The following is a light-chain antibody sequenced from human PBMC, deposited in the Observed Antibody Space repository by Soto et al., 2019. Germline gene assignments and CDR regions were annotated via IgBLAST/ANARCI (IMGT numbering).Light chain of an antibody. J-gene: IGKJ3*01. CDR2: GAS. CDR1: QSVSSNY. V-gene: IGKV3-20*01. Sequence: EIVMTQSPGTLSLSPGETATLSCRASQSVSSNYVAWFHQKPGQAPRLLIYGASSRATGFPDRFSATGSGTHFTLTISRLEPEDFAVYYCQHYSRSPFTFGPGTKVDIK. CDR3: QHYSRSPFT.